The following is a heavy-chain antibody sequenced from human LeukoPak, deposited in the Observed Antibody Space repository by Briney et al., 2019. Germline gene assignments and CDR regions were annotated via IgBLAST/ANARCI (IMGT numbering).Heavy chain of an antibody. CDR3: AKAEGYSSSWSGMDV. Sequence: PGGSLRLSCAASGFTFSSYAMSWVRQAPGKGLEWVSAISGSGGSTYYADSVKGRFTISRDNSKNTLYLQMNSLRAEDTAVYYCAKAEGYSSSWSGMDVWGQGTTVTVSS. D-gene: IGHD6-13*01. J-gene: IGHJ6*02. CDR2: ISGSGGST. CDR1: GFTFSSYA. V-gene: IGHV3-23*01.